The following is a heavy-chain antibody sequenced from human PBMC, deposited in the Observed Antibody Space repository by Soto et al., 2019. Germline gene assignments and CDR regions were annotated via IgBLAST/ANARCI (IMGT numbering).Heavy chain of an antibody. V-gene: IGHV1-69*01. D-gene: IGHD3-22*01. Sequence: QVQLVQSGAEVKKPGSSVKVSCKASGDTFSSYAINWWRQAPGQGMEWMGGIIPMFGQANYEQKFKGRVTITAGESTSTVYIELSSLRSEDTAVYYCARVGPAHYYDSSGYYSPLDYWGQGTLVTVSS. CDR1: GDTFSSYA. CDR3: ARVGPAHYYDSSGYYSPLDY. J-gene: IGHJ4*02. CDR2: IIPMFGQA.